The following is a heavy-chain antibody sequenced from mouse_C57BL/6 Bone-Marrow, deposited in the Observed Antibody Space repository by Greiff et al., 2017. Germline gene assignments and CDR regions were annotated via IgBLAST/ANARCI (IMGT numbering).Heavy chain of an antibody. J-gene: IGHJ2*01. CDR2: FYPGDGDT. V-gene: IGHV1-80*01. D-gene: IGHD1-1*01. CDR1: GYAFSSYW. Sequence: QVQLQQSGAELVKPGASVKISCKASGYAFSSYWMNWVKQRPGKGLEWIGQFYPGDGDTNYNGKFKGKDTLTADKSSSTAYMQLSSLTSEDSAVYFCAREVGITTVVPYLDYWGQGTTLTVSS. CDR3: AREVGITTVVPYLDY.